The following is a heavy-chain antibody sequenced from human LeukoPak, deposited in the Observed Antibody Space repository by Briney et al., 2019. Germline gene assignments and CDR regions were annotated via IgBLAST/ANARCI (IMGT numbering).Heavy chain of an antibody. Sequence: PSETLSLTCTVSGGSISSGSFYWGWIRQPPGKGLEWIGNIYYTGSTYYNPSLKSRVTISLDTSKNQFSLELTSVTAADTAVYYCARHFSGLRYLNVWGRGTMVTVSS. D-gene: IGHD1-14*01. J-gene: IGHJ3*01. CDR2: IYYTGST. V-gene: IGHV4-39*01. CDR1: GGSISSGSFY. CDR3: ARHFSGLRYLNV.